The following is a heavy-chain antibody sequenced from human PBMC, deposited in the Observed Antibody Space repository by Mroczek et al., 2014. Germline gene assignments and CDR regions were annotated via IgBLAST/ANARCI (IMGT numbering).Heavy chain of an antibody. J-gene: IGHJ4*02. V-gene: IGHV4-59*01. CDR3: ARVDSSSFHFDY. Sequence: QVQLVQSGPGLVKPSETLSLTCTVSGGSISSYYWSWIRQPPGKGLEWIGYIYYSGSTNYNPSLKSRVTISVDTSKNQFSLKLSSVTAADTAVYYCARVDSSSFHFDYWGQGTLVTVSS. D-gene: IGHD6-6*01. CDR2: IYYSGST. CDR1: GGSISSYY.